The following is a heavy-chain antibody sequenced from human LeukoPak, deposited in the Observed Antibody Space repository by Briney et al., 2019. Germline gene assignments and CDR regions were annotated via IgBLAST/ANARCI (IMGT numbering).Heavy chain of an antibody. V-gene: IGHV5-51*01. D-gene: IGHD6-19*01. CDR2: IYPGDSDT. CDR1: GYSFTSYW. CDR3: ARGRRYSSGWSWWFDP. Sequence: GESLKISCKGSGYSFTSYWIGWVRQMPGKGLEWMGIIYPGDSDTRYSPSFQGQVTISADKSISTAYLQWSSLKASDTAMYYCARGRRYSSGWSWWFDPWGQGTLVTVSS. J-gene: IGHJ5*02.